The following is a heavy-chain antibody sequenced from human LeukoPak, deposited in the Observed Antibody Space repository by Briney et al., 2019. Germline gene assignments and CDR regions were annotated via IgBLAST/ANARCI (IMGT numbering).Heavy chain of an antibody. D-gene: IGHD6-6*01. CDR1: GYTFTSYY. CDR2: INPSGGST. J-gene: IGHJ4*02. Sequence: ASVKVSCKASGYTFTSYYMHWVRQAPGQGLEWMGIINPSGGSTSYAQKFQGRVTMTRDMSTSTVYMELSSLRSEDTAVYYCARDGWEQLVPGVFDYWGQGTLVTVSS. CDR3: ARDGWEQLVPGVFDY. V-gene: IGHV1-46*01.